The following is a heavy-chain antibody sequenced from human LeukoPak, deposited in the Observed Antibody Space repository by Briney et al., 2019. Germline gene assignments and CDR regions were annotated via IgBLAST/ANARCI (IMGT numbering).Heavy chain of an antibody. CDR1: GFTFSSYS. D-gene: IGHD4-17*01. J-gene: IGHJ4*02. V-gene: IGHV3-21*01. Sequence: PGGSLRLSCAASGFTFSSYSMKWLGQAPGKGLEGASSISSSSSYIYYADSVKGRFTIYRDNAKNLLYLQMNSLGADDTAVYYCAKDSTTAKGGYWGQGTLVTVSS. CDR2: ISSSSSYI. CDR3: AKDSTTAKGGY.